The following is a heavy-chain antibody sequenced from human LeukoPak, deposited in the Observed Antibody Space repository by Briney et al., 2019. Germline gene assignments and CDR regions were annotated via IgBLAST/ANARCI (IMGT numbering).Heavy chain of an antibody. D-gene: IGHD3-16*01. CDR2: ISGSRSGSGT. J-gene: IGHJ4*02. Sequence: GGSLRLSCVGSGFSIRDSGMSWVRQAPGKGLEWVSSISGSRSGSGTNTAGSVKGRFTISRDSSKDTLYLQMKNLRAEDTAVYYCAREMGGWANYLDYWGQGALVTVSS. V-gene: IGHV3-23*01. CDR1: GFSIRDSG. CDR3: AREMGGWANYLDY.